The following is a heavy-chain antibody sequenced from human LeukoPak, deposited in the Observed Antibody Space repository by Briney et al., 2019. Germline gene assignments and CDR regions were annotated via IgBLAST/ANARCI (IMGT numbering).Heavy chain of an antibody. CDR1: GGSIRNYY. CDR2: IYYSGST. D-gene: IGHD6-13*01. Sequence: SETLSLTCTVSGGSIRNYYWSWIRQPPGKGLEWIGYIYYSGSTNYNPSRKSRVTISVDTSKNQFSLKLSSVTAADTAVYYCARVYYSSSYDYWYFDLWGRGTLVTVSS. CDR3: ARVYYSSSYDYWYFDL. J-gene: IGHJ2*01. V-gene: IGHV4-59*01.